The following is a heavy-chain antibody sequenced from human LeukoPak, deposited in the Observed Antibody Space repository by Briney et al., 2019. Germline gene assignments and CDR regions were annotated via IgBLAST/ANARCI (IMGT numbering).Heavy chain of an antibody. D-gene: IGHD3-10*01. V-gene: IGHV1-18*01. J-gene: IGHJ3*02. CDR2: INAYNGNT. CDR1: GYTFTSYG. Sequence: ASGKASCKAAGYTFTSYGISWVQQAPGQGLEWMGWINAYNGNTNYAQKLQGRVTMTTDTSTNTDYMEVWCLRSAYTAVYYCARDTPTSITMVRGFYAFDIWGQGTMVTVSS. CDR3: ARDTPTSITMVRGFYAFDI.